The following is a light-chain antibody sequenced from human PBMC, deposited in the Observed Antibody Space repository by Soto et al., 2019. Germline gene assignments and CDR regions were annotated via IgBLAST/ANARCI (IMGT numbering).Light chain of an antibody. CDR2: KVS. J-gene: IGLJ3*02. Sequence: QSALTQPASVSGSPGQSITIPCTGSSNDIGGYNYVSWYQQHPGRAPKLVIYKVSDRPSGVSTRFSASKSGNTASLTISGLQPEDEADYYCSPYSTTTTPQWVFGGGTKVTVL. CDR1: SNDIGGYNY. CDR3: SPYSTTTTPQWV. V-gene: IGLV2-14*01.